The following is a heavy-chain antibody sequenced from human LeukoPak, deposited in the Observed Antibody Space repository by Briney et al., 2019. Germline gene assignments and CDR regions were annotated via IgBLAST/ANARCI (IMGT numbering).Heavy chain of an antibody. CDR3: AREIGPDYGEQKTVDY. CDR2: IYYSGST. J-gene: IGHJ4*02. V-gene: IGHV4-59*12. D-gene: IGHD4-17*01. Sequence: SEALSLTCTVSSGSISSYYWSWIRQPPGKGLEWIGYIYYSGSTNYNPSLKSRVTISVDTSKNQFSLKLSSVTAADTAVYYCAREIGPDYGEQKTVDYWGQGTLVTVSS. CDR1: SGSISSYY.